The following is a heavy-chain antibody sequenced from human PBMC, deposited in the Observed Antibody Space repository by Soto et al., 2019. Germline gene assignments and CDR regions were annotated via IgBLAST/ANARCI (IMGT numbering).Heavy chain of an antibody. CDR2: ASARNTNT. V-gene: IGHV3-23*01. J-gene: IGHJ5*02. Sequence: EVQLLESGGGLVQPGGSLRLSCAASGFTFSSHVMSWVRQAPGKGLEWVSAASARNTNTYYADSVRGRFTISRDNSKSTVYLQLASHRVEDTAVYHCARDVTSHGPRGYSSAWYGWFDPWGQGTLVVVSS. CDR3: ARDVTSHGPRGYSSAWYGWFDP. D-gene: IGHD6-19*01. CDR1: GFTFSSHV.